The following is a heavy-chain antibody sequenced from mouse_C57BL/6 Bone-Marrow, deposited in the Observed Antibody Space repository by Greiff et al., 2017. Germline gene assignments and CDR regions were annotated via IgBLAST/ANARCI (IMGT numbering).Heavy chain of an antibody. CDR3: ARENGYGSSFYWYFDV. Sequence: QVHVKQPGAELVRPGSSVKLSCKASGYTFTSYWMDWVKQRPGQGLEWIGNIYPSDSETHYNQKFKDKATLTVDKSSSTAYMQLSSLTSEDSAVYYCARENGYGSSFYWYFDVWGTGTTVTVSS. CDR1: GYTFTSYW. V-gene: IGHV1-61*01. D-gene: IGHD1-1*01. J-gene: IGHJ1*03. CDR2: IYPSDSET.